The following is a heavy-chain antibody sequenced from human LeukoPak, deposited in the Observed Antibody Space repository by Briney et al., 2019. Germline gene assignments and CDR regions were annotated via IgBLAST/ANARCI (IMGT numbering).Heavy chain of an antibody. CDR2: IYSRGNT. V-gene: IGHV4-59*10. CDR3: AGRGTDLFEY. CDR1: GGSINTYY. J-gene: IGHJ4*02. D-gene: IGHD1-1*01. Sequence: PSETLSLTCAVSGGSINTYYWSWTRQPAGKGLEWIGRIYSRGNTDHNPSLESRVTMSVDTSKNQFSLKLSSVTAADTAVYYCAGRGTDLFEYWGQGTLVTVSS.